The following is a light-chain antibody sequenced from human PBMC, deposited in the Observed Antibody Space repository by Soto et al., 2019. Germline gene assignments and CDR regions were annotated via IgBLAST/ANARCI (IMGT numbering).Light chain of an antibody. V-gene: IGLV2-14*01. CDR3: SSYTSSTTYV. CDR2: EVS. CDR1: NSDVGGYNY. J-gene: IGLJ1*01. Sequence: QSALTQPASVSGSPGQSITISCTGTNSDVGGYNYVSWYQQHPGKVPKLLIYEVSNRPLGISHRFSGSKSGHTASLTISGLQAEDEADYYCSSYTSSTTYVFGTGTKLTVL.